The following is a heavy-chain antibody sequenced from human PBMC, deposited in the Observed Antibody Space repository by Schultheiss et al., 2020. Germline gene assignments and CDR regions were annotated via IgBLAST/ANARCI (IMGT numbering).Heavy chain of an antibody. CDR1: GFTFSSYG. D-gene: IGHD4-11*01. J-gene: IGHJ4*02. Sequence: GESLKISCAASGFTFSSYGMHWVRQAPGKGLVWVSRINSDGSSTSYADSVKGRFTISRDNAKNTLYLQMNSLRAEDTAVYYCAKGATVESRLDYWGQGTLVTVSS. CDR3: AKGATVESRLDY. V-gene: IGHV3-74*01. CDR2: INSDGSST.